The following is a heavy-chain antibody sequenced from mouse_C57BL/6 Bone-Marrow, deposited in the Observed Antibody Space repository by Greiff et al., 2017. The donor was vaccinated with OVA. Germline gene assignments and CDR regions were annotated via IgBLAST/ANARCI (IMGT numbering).Heavy chain of an antibody. CDR2: IDPENGDT. CDR3: TTLYDYDGFAY. D-gene: IGHD2-4*01. Sequence: EVQLQQSGAELVRPGASVKLSCTASGFNIKDDYMHWVKQRPEQGLEWIGWIDPENGDTEYASKFQGKATITADTASNTAYLQLSSLTSEDTAVYYCTTLYDYDGFAYWGQGTLVTVSA. J-gene: IGHJ3*01. CDR1: GFNIKDDY. V-gene: IGHV14-4*01.